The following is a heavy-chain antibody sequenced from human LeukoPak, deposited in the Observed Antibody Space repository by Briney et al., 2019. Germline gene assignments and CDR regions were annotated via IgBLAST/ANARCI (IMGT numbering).Heavy chain of an antibody. Sequence: SVKVSCKASGGTFSSYAISWVRQAPGQGLEWMGGIIPIFGTANYAQKFQGRVTITTDESTSTAYMELSSLRSEGTAVYYCARETLDSSGYYLFDYWGQGTLVTVSS. J-gene: IGHJ4*02. CDR2: IIPIFGTA. CDR1: GGTFSSYA. CDR3: ARETLDSSGYYLFDY. D-gene: IGHD3-22*01. V-gene: IGHV1-69*05.